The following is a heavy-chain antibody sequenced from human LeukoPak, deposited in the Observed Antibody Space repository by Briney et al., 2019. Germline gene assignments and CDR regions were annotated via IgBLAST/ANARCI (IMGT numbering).Heavy chain of an antibody. CDR3: AKAGYSSGWSFTP. V-gene: IGHV3-30*18. Sequence: GGSLRLSCAASGFTSSSYGMHWVRQAPGKGLEWVAVISYDGSNKYYADSVKGRFTISRDNSKNTLYLQMNSLRAEDTAVYYCAKAGYSSGWSFTPWGQGTLVTVSS. CDR2: ISYDGSNK. CDR1: GFTSSSYG. D-gene: IGHD6-19*01. J-gene: IGHJ5*02.